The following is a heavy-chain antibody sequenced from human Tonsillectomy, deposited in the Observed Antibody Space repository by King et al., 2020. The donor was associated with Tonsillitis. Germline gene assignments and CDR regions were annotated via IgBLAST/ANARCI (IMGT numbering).Heavy chain of an antibody. CDR3: VRSDYGDYAGY. D-gene: IGHD3-16*01. CDR1: GFTFTNYW. V-gene: IGHV3-74*01. Sequence: VQLVESGGVLVQTGGSLRLSCTASGFTFTNYWMHWVRHAPGKGLVWVSRISGDGSFTDYADSVEGRFTISRDNAKNTLSLQMNSLRAEDTAVYFCVRSDYGDYAGYWGQGTPVTVSS. J-gene: IGHJ4*02. CDR2: ISGDGSFT.